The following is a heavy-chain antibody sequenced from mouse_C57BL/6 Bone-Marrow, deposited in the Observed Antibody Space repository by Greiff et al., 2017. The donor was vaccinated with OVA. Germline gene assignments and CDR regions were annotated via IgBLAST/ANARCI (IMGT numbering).Heavy chain of an antibody. CDR1: GFSITSGYY. Sequence: EVQLQQSGPGLVKPSQSLSLTCSVTGFSITSGYYWNWIRQFPGNKLEWRGYISYDGSNNYNPSLKNRITITRYTSKNQIFLKLKTVTTEETATYYYARDGNVYDVDYWGQGTSVTVSS. J-gene: IGHJ4*01. V-gene: IGHV3-6*01. D-gene: IGHD2-1*01. CDR2: ISYDGSN. CDR3: ARDGNVYDVDY.